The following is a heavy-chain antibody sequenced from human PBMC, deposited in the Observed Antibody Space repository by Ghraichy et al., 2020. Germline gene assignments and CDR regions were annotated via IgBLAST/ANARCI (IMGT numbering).Heavy chain of an antibody. V-gene: IGHV4-59*01. Sequence: SETLSLTCTVSGDSISTYYWNWIRQPPGKGLEWIGYIYYSGSTYYNPSLESRATISVDTSKNQFSLKLTSVTAADTAVYYCVRDMRGNRQLYGMDVWGQGTTGTVSS. J-gene: IGHJ6*02. CDR1: GDSISTYY. CDR3: VRDMRGNRQLYGMDV. CDR2: IYYSGST. D-gene: IGHD1-1*01.